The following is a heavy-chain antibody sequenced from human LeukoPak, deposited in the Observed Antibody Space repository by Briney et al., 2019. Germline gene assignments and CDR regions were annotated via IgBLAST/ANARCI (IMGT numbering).Heavy chain of an antibody. CDR1: GFTFSPYS. CDR2: ISGSGGST. Sequence: GGPLRPSCAASGFTFSPYSVNWVRQAPGKGLEWVSAISGSGGSTYYADSVKGRFTISRVNSKNTLYLQMNSLRAEDTAVYYCAKIFSEFGDQPYYFDYWGQGTLVTVSS. CDR3: AKIFSEFGDQPYYFDY. J-gene: IGHJ4*02. D-gene: IGHD4-17*01. V-gene: IGHV3-23*01.